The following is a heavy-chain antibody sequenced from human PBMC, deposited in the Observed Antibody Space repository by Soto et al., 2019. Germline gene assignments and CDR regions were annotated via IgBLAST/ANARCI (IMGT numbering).Heavy chain of an antibody. D-gene: IGHD2-15*01. J-gene: IGHJ4*02. CDR3: ARDGVDAGLYFDY. CDR1: GFSFSSHL. CDR2: INQAGNEK. V-gene: IGHV3-7*01. Sequence: GSLRLSCAASGFSFSSHLMCWVRPAPGKGLEWVATINQAGNEKYYVDSVKGRFTVSRDNAKNLLYLQVSSLRGEDTALYYCARDGVDAGLYFDYWGQGALVTVSS.